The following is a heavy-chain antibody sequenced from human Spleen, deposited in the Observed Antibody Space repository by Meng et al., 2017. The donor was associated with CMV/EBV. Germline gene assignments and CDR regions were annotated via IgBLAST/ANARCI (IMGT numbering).Heavy chain of an antibody. D-gene: IGHD4-11*01. CDR1: GGTFSSYA. J-gene: IGHJ5*02. CDR3: ASQIPLQYSNWFDP. CDR2: IIPIFGTA. Sequence: CKASGGTFSSYAISWVRQAPGQGLEWMGGIIPIFGTANYAQKFQGRVTITTDESTSTAYMELSSLRSEDTAVYYCASQIPLQYSNWFDPWGQGTLVTVSS. V-gene: IGHV1-69*05.